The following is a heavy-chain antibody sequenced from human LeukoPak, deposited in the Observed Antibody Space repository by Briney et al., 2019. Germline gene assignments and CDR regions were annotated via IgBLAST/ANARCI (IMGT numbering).Heavy chain of an antibody. Sequence: PSETLSLTCTVSGYSISSGYYWGWIRQPPGKGLEWIGSIYHSGSTNYNPSLKSRVTISVDTSKNQFSLKLSSVTAADTAVYYCARSSGWYYFDYWGQGTLVTVSS. J-gene: IGHJ4*02. V-gene: IGHV4-38-2*02. D-gene: IGHD6-19*01. CDR1: GYSISSGYY. CDR2: IYHSGST. CDR3: ARSSGWYYFDY.